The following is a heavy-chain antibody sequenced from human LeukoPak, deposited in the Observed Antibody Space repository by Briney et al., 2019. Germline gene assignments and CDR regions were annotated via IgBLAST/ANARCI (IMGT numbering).Heavy chain of an antibody. V-gene: IGHV3-49*03. CDR2: IRSKAYGGTT. Sequence: PGGSLRLSCTASGFTFGDYAMSWFRQAPGKGLEWVGSIRSKAYGGTTEYAASVKGRFTISRDDSKSIAYLQMNSLKTEDTAVYYCTRVIYYYGMDVWGQGTTVTVSS. CDR1: GFTFGDYA. J-gene: IGHJ6*02. CDR3: TRVIYYYGMDV.